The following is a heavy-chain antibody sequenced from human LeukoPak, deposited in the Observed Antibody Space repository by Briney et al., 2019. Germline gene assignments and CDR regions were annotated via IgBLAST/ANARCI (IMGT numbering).Heavy chain of an antibody. CDR3: ARGRMATIDYYYGMDV. V-gene: IGHV3-30*04. CDR1: GFTFSSYA. D-gene: IGHD5-24*01. CDR2: ISYDGSNK. J-gene: IGHJ6*02. Sequence: PGGSLRLSCAASGFTFSSYAMHWVRQAPGKGLEWVAVISYDGSNKYYADSVKGRFTISRDNSKNTRYLQMNSLRAEDTAVYYCARGRMATIDYYYGMDVWGQGTTVTVSS.